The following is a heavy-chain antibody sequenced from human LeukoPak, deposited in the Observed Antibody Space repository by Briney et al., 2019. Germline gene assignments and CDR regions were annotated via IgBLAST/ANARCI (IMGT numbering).Heavy chain of an antibody. CDR2: ISAYNGNT. J-gene: IGHJ4*02. CDR1: GYTFTSYG. Sequence: ASVKVSCKASGYTFTSYGISWVRQAPGQGLEWVGWISAYNGNTNYAQKLQGRVTMTTDTSTSTAYMELRSLRSDDTAVYYCARDRIARFLEWLLPEGYYFDYWGQGTLVTVSS. D-gene: IGHD3-3*01. CDR3: ARDRIARFLEWLLPEGYYFDY. V-gene: IGHV1-18*01.